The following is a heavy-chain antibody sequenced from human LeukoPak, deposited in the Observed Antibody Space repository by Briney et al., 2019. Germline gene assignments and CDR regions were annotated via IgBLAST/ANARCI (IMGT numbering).Heavy chain of an antibody. J-gene: IGHJ5*02. D-gene: IGHD2-15*01. CDR3: ARERCSGGNCYRGGFDP. CDR2: TYSGGST. CDR1: GFTFDDYA. Sequence: GGSLRLPCAASGFTFDDYAMHWVRQAPGKGLEWVSVTYSGGSTYYADSVKGRFTISRDSSKNTLYLQMDSLRAEDTAVYYCARERCSGGNCYRGGFDPWGQGTLVTVSS. V-gene: IGHV3-53*01.